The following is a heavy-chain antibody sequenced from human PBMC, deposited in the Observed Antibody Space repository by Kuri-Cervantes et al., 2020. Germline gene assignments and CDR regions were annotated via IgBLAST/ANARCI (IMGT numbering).Heavy chain of an antibody. V-gene: IGHV3-23*01. J-gene: IGHJ5*02. CDR1: GFTFNTYA. CDR2: ITGSGGST. D-gene: IGHD7-27*01. CDR3: ARVQLGMSGWFDP. Sequence: GGSLRPSCEASGFTFNTYAMTWIRQAPGKGLEWVSGITGSGGSTYYADSVKGRFTISRDNAKNTLYLQMNSLRAEDTAGYYCARVQLGMSGWFDPWGQGTLVTVSS.